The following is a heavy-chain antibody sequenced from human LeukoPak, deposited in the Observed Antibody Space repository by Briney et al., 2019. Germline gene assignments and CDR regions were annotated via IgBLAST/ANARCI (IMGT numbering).Heavy chain of an antibody. Sequence: GGSLRLSCAASGFTFSDYYMSWIRQAPGKGLEWVSFITNGDTTAYYADSVRGRFTISRDNSKNTLFLQMNSLRAEDTAVYYCAKVRGSGSYGDYYYGMDVWGQGTTVTVSS. J-gene: IGHJ6*02. V-gene: IGHV3-11*04. CDR1: GFTFSDYY. CDR2: ITNGDTTA. CDR3: AKVRGSGSYGDYYYGMDV. D-gene: IGHD3-10*01.